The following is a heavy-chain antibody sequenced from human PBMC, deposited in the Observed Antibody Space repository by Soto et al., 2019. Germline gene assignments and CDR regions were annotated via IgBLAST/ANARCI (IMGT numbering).Heavy chain of an antibody. CDR1: GYTFTSYA. Sequence: ASVKVSCKASGYTFTSYAMHWVRQAPGQRLEWMGWINAGNGNTKYSQKFQGRVTITRDTSASTAYMELSSLRSEDTAVYYCARDPGIAVAGTMAFDIWGQGTMVTVSS. CDR3: ARDPGIAVAGTMAFDI. D-gene: IGHD6-19*01. J-gene: IGHJ3*02. CDR2: INAGNGNT. V-gene: IGHV1-3*01.